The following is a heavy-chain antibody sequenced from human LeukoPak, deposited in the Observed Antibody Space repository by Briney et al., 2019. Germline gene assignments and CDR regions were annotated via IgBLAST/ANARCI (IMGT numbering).Heavy chain of an antibody. J-gene: IGHJ6*03. Sequence: GGSLKRSCAASGFTFSSYGMHWVRQSPGKGLEWVAFISYDGINKYYADSVKGRFTISRDNPRYTLHLQMNRLRTEDTAVYYCAKDPRTTANYYYYYMDVWGKGTAVTVSS. CDR2: ISYDGINK. CDR3: AKDPRTTANYYYYYMDV. CDR1: GFTFSSYG. D-gene: IGHD1-1*01. V-gene: IGHV3-30*02.